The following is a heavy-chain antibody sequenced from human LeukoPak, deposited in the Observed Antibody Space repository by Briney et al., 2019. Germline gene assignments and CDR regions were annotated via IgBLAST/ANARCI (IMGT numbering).Heavy chain of an antibody. CDR3: AKDSLADIDY. V-gene: IGHV3-30*02. CDR2: IRHDGSIK. D-gene: IGHD3-16*01. J-gene: IGHJ4*02. CDR1: VLIFSPYH. Sequence: GVPVTLSCAAWVLIFSPYHMHGPRRSPGRALVGVAYIRHDGSIKNYADSVKGRSTNSRDNSKNTLYLQMNSLRAEDTAVYYCAKDSLADIDYWGQGTLVTVSS.